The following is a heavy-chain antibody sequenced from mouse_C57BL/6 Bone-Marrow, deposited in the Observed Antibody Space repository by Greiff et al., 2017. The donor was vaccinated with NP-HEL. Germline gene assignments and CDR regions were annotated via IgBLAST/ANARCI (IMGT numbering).Heavy chain of an antibody. CDR2: ISSGGDYI. D-gene: IGHD2-4*01. J-gene: IGHJ3*01. CDR3: TREETIYYDYDGRLLAY. V-gene: IGHV5-9-1*02. Sequence: DVQLVESGEGLVKPGGSLKLSCAASGFTFSSYAMSWVRQTPEKRLEWVAYISSGGDYIYYADTVKGRFTISRDNARNTLYLQMSSLKSEDTAMYYCTREETIYYDYDGRLLAYWGQGTLVTVSA. CDR1: GFTFSSYA.